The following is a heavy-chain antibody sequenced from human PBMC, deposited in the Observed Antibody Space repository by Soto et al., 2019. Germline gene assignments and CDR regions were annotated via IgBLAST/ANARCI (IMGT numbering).Heavy chain of an antibody. D-gene: IGHD7-27*01. V-gene: IGHV4-39*01. CDR1: GGSISSSSYY. Sequence: PSETLSLTCTVSGGSISSSSYYWGWIRQPPGKGREWIGSIYYSGSTYYNPSLKSRVTISVDTSKNQFSLKLSSVTAADTAVYYCEDNRGYQQNVFDTWGQGTLVTVSS. CDR3: EDNRGYQQNVFDT. CDR2: IYYSGST. J-gene: IGHJ5*02.